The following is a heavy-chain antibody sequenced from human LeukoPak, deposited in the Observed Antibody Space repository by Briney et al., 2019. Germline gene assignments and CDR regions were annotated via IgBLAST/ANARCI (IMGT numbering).Heavy chain of an antibody. CDR1: GGSISSGGYS. J-gene: IGHJ5*02. D-gene: IGHD3-3*01. V-gene: IGHV4-30-2*01. CDR3: ARFGLARYYGFWSGHNWFDP. Sequence: PSQTLSLTCAVSGGSISSGGYSWSWIRQPPGKGLAGIGYIYHSGSTYYNPSLKRRVTIPVDRSKHHFSLNLSSVTAADTAVCYCARFGLARYYGFWSGHNWFDPGGQGTLVTVSS. CDR2: IYHSGST.